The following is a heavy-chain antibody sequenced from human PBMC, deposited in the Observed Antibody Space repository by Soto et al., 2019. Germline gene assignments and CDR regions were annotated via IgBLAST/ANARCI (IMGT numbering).Heavy chain of an antibody. CDR3: ARPYSSGWSLPFDY. CDR2: TSFDERNK. CDR1: GFTFNTYT. J-gene: IGHJ4*02. V-gene: IGHV3-30*04. D-gene: IGHD6-19*01. Sequence: QPGGSLRLSCAASGFTFNTYTMHWVRQAPGKGLEWVATTSFDERNKYHADSVKGRFTISRDNSKNTLYLQMNNLRTEDTAVYYCARPYSSGWSLPFDYWGQGTLVTVSS.